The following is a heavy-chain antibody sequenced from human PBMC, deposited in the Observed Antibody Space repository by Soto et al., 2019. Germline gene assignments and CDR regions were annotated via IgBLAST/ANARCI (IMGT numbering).Heavy chain of an antibody. CDR2: IIPIFGTA. D-gene: IGHD3-22*01. CDR1: GGTFSSYA. CDR3: AREAYYYDSSGYYWIDY. V-gene: IGHV1-69*13. Sequence: SVKVSCKASGGTFSSYAISWVRQAPGQGLEWMGGIIPIFGTANYAQKFQGRVTITADESTSTAYMELSSLRSEDTAVYYCAREAYYYDSSGYYWIDYWGQGTLVTVSS. J-gene: IGHJ4*02.